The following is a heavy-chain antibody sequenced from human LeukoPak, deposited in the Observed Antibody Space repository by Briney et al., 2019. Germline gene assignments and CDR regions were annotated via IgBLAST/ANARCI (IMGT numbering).Heavy chain of an antibody. CDR3: ARDYYDSIGSLDGMDV. J-gene: IGHJ6*02. D-gene: IGHD3-22*01. CDR2: ISAYNGNT. V-gene: IGHV1-18*01. Sequence: RASVKVSFTASGYTFTIYGISWVRQAPEQGLEWMGWISAYNGNTNYAQKLQGRVTMTTDTSTSTAYMELRSLRSDDTAVYYCARDYYDSIGSLDGMDVWGQGTTVTVSS. CDR1: GYTFTIYG.